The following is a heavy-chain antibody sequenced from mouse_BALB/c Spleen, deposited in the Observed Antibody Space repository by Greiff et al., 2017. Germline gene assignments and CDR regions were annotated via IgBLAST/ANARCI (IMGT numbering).Heavy chain of an antibody. CDR1: GYTFTDYV. V-gene: IGHV1-77*01. CDR3: ALYYGNYGGFAY. J-gene: IGHJ3*01. D-gene: IGHD2-1*01. CDR2: IYPGSGST. Sequence: QVQLKQSGPELVKPGASVKMSCKASGYTFTDYVISWVKQRTGQGLEWIGEIYPGSGSTYYNEKFKGKATLTADKSSNTAYMQLSSLTSEDSAVYFCALYYGNYGGFAYWGQGTLVTVSA.